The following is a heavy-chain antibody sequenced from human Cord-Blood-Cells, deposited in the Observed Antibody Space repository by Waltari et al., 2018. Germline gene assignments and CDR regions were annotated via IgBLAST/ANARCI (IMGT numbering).Heavy chain of an antibody. CDR2: IYSGGST. CDR1: GFPVSRNY. Sequence: EVQLVESGGGLIQPGGSLRLSCAASGFPVSRNYMSWVRQAPGKGLEWVSVIYSGGSTYYADSVKGRFTISRDNSKNTLYLQMNSLRAEDTAVYYCARDVSNYEGMDVWGQGTTVTVSS. V-gene: IGHV3-53*01. J-gene: IGHJ6*02. CDR3: ARDVSNYEGMDV. D-gene: IGHD4-4*01.